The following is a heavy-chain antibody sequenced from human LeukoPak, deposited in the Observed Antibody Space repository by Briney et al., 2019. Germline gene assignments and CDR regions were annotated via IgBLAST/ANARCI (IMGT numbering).Heavy chain of an antibody. CDR1: GGSISSSSYY. D-gene: IGHD2-15*01. CDR2: IYYSGIT. V-gene: IGHV4-39*01. CDR3: ARIPAWYCSGGSCSLDY. J-gene: IGHJ4*02. Sequence: SETLSLTCTVSGGSISSSSYYWGWIRQPPGKGQEWIGNIYYSGITYSNPSLKSRVTVSVDTSRNHFSLKLSSVTAADTAVYYCARIPAWYCSGGSCSLDYWGQGTLVTVSS.